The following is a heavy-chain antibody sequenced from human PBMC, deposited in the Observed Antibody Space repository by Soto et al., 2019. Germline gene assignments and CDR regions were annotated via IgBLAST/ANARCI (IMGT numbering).Heavy chain of an antibody. Sequence: EVQLVESGGGLVKPGGSLRLSCAASGFTFSSYSMNWVRQAPGKGLEWVSSISSSSSYIYYADSVKGRFTISRDNAKNSLYLQMNSLRAEDTAVYYCARETVYSYGGFAYWGQGPLVPVSS. CDR3: ARETVYSYGGFAY. D-gene: IGHD5-18*01. CDR2: ISSSSSYI. J-gene: IGHJ4*02. CDR1: GFTFSSYS. V-gene: IGHV3-21*01.